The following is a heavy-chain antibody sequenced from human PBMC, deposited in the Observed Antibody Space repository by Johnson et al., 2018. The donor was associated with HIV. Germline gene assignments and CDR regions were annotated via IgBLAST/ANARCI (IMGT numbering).Heavy chain of an antibody. CDR1: GFTFDDYA. V-gene: IGHV3-20*04. J-gene: IGHJ3*01. CDR3: ARKQWLEIPSDALDV. Sequence: VQLVESGGGVVRPGGSLRLSCAASGFTFDDYAMSWVRQAPGKGLEWVSGINWNGGSTGYEDYVKGRFTISRDNAKNSLYLQMNSLRAEDTALYYCARKQWLEIPSDALDVWGQGTMVTVSS. CDR2: INWNGGST. D-gene: IGHD6-19*01.